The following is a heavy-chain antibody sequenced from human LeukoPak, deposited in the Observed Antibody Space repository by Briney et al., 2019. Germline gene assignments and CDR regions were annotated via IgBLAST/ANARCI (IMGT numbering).Heavy chain of an antibody. V-gene: IGHV3-7*01. CDR2: IKQDGSEK. J-gene: IGHJ4*02. CDR3: ARDRRPKVGATTLDY. Sequence: GSLRLSCAAPGFPFSCHWMSWVRPAPGKGLEWVANIKQDGSEKYYVDSVKGRFTISRDNAKNSLYLQMNSLRAEDTAVYYCARDRRPKVGATTLDYWGQGTLVTVSS. D-gene: IGHD1-26*01. CDR1: GFPFSCHW.